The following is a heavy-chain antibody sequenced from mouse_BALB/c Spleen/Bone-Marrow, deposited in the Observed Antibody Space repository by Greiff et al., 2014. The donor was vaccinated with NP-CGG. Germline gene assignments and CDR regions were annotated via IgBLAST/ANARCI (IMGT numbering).Heavy chain of an antibody. V-gene: IGHV7-3*02. CDR3: AREGVYYGNPCGYFDV. CDR1: GFTFTDYY. CDR2: IRNKANGYTT. Sequence: EVKLVESGGGLVQPGGSLRLSCATSGFTFTDYYMRWVRQPPGKALEWLGFIRNKANGYTTESSASVKGRFTISRDNSQSILYLQRNTLRAEDSATYYCAREGVYYGNPCGYFDVWGAGTTVTVSS. D-gene: IGHD2-1*01. J-gene: IGHJ1*01.